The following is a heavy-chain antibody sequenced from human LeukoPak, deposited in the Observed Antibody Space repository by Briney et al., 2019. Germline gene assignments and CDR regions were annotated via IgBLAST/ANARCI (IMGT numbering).Heavy chain of an antibody. CDR1: GGSISSDSYY. Sequence: SETLSLTCSVSGGSISSDSYYWGWIRQPPGKGLEWIANIFYSGSTYYNPSLKSRVTISIDTSKNQFSLRLSSVIAADTAVYNCARVLGGYYPIDFWGQGTLVTVSS. CDR2: IFYSGST. CDR3: ARVLGGYYPIDF. V-gene: IGHV4-39*01. D-gene: IGHD3-10*01. J-gene: IGHJ4*02.